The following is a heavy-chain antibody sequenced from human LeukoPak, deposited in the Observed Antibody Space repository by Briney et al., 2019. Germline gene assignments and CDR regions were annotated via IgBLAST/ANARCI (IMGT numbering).Heavy chain of an antibody. J-gene: IGHJ3*02. D-gene: IGHD2-2*01. CDR1: GFTFSSYS. V-gene: IGHV3-21*01. Sequence: GGSLRLSCAASGFTFSSYSMNWVRQAPGKGLEWVSSISSSSSYIYYADSVKGRFTISRDNAKNSLYLQMNSLRAEDTAVYYCVRDRDIVVVPAARNAFDIWGQGTMVTVSS. CDR2: ISSSSSYI. CDR3: VRDRDIVVVPAARNAFDI.